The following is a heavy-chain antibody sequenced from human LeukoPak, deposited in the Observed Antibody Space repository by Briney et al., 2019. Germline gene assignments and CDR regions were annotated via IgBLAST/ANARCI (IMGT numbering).Heavy chain of an antibody. D-gene: IGHD6-13*01. CDR3: ARDGGSKAAAY. CDR2: IKNDGSER. CDR1: GFRFSSYW. Sequence: GGSLRLSCAASGFRFSSYWMTWVRQAPGKGLEWVANIKNDGSERYYADSVKGRFAISRDNAKNSLYLQMNSLRAEDTAVYYCARDGGSKAAAYWGQGTLVTVSS. V-gene: IGHV3-7*01. J-gene: IGHJ4*02.